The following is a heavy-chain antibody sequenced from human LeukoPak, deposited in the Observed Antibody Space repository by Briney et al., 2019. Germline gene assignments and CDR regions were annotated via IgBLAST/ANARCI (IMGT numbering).Heavy chain of an antibody. V-gene: IGHV3-11*04. J-gene: IGHJ3*02. CDR1: GFMFSDYY. CDR2: ISNDSVDK. D-gene: IGHD3-3*01. CDR3: ARRDWVSGAVRAFDI. Sequence: GGSLRLSCVGSGFMFSDYYMSWIRQAPGKGLEWVSYISNDSVDKYYVDSVRGRFTISRDNAKKSMYLQMSGLRVEDTAVYYCARRDWVSGAVRAFDIWGQGTVLSVSS.